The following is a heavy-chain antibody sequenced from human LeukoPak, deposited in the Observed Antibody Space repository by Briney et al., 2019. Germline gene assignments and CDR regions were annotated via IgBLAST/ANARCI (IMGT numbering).Heavy chain of an antibody. CDR3: ARAGVWDYDDSSGYHNAAFDI. Sequence: ASVKVSCKASGYTFTGYTTHWVRQAPGQGLEWMGWINPNSGGTNYAQKFQGGVSMTRDTSISTAYMELSRLRSDDTAVYYCARAGVWDYDDSSGYHNAAFDIWGQGTMVTVSS. CDR1: GYTFTGYT. D-gene: IGHD3-22*01. CDR2: INPNSGGT. V-gene: IGHV1-2*02. J-gene: IGHJ3*02.